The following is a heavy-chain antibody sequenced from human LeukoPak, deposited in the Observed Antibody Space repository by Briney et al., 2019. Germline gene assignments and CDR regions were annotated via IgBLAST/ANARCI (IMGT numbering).Heavy chain of an antibody. D-gene: IGHD1-26*01. CDR3: TKDLALYTGPYSGSFYSPIDC. J-gene: IGHJ4*02. Sequence: GGSLRLSCAASGFTFSNYAMSWVRQAPGKGLEWVSPISGSGDNTYYADSVKGRFTISRDNFKNTLYVQMNSLKAEDTAVYYCTKDLALYTGPYSGSFYSPIDCWGQGTLVTVSS. CDR2: ISGSGDNT. CDR1: GFTFSNYA. V-gene: IGHV3-23*01.